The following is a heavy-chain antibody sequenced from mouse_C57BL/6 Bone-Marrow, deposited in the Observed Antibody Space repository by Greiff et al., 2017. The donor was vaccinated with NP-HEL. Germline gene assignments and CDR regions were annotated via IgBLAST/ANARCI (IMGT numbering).Heavy chain of an antibody. CDR3: AIYDYGDWYFDV. D-gene: IGHD2-4*01. CDR2: IYPGSGNT. J-gene: IGHJ1*03. CDR1: GYTFTDYY. Sequence: LVESGAELVRPGASVKLSCKASGYTFTDYYINWVKQRPGQGLEWIARIYPGSGNTYYNEKFKGKATLTAEKSSSTAYMQLSSLTSEDSAVYFCAIYDYGDWYFDVWGTGTTVTVSS. V-gene: IGHV1-76*01.